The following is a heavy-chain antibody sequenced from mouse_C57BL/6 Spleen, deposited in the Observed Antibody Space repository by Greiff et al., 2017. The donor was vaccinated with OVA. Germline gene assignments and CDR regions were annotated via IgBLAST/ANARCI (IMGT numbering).Heavy chain of an antibody. V-gene: IGHV5-9*01. J-gene: IGHJ2*01. CDR3: ASLYYGSYYFDY. CDR2: ISGGGGNT. D-gene: IGHD2-1*01. Sequence: EVKLMESGGGLVKPGGSLKLSCAASGFTFSSYTMSWVRQTPEKRLEWVATISGGGGNTYYPDSVKGRFAIARDNAKNDLYLQMSSLRSEDTAFYYCASLYYGSYYFDYWGQGTTLTVSS. CDR1: GFTFSSYT.